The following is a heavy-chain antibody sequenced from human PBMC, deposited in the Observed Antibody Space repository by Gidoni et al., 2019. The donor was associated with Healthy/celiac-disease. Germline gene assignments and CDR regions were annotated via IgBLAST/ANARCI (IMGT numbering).Heavy chain of an antibody. D-gene: IGHD3-10*01. CDR2: ISAYNGNT. V-gene: IGHV1-18*01. J-gene: IGHJ4*02. Sequence: QVQLVQAGAEVKKPGASVTVSCKASGYTFTSSGLSWVRQAPGQGLEWMGWISAYNGNTNYAQKLQGRVTRTTETSTSTAYMELRSLRSDDTAVYYCARDLEYYGSGSYLGSNAFLFDYWGQGTLVTVSS. CDR3: ARDLEYYGSGSYLGSNAFLFDY. CDR1: GYTFTSSG.